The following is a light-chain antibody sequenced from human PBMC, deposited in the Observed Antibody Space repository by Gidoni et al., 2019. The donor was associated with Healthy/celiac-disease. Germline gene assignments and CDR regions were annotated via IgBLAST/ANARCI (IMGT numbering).Light chain of an antibody. CDR3: QQYNNWPFT. Sequence: EILITQSPATLSVSPGERATLCCRASQSVSSNLAWYQQKPGQAPRLLIYGASTRATGIPARFSGSGSGTEFTLTISSLQYEDVAVYYCQQYNNWPFTFXPXTKVDIK. CDR1: QSVSSN. J-gene: IGKJ3*01. CDR2: GAS. V-gene: IGKV3-15*01.